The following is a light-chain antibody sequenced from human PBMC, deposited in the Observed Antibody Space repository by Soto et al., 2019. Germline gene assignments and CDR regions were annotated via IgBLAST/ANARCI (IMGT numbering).Light chain of an antibody. CDR2: DAS. V-gene: IGKV3-20*01. CDR3: QQYGTAPIT. J-gene: IGKJ5*01. CDR1: QSVSSSS. Sequence: EIVLTQSPGTLSLSPGERATLSCRASQSVSSSSLAWYQQKRGQAPRLLIHDASSRATGIPDRFSGSASGTDFTLTISRLEPEDSAMYYCQQYGTAPITFGQGTRLEIK.